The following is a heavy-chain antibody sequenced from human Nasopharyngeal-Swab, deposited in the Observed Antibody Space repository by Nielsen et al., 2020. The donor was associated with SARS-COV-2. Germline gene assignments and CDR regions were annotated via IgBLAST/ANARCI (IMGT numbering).Heavy chain of an antibody. V-gene: IGHV3-21*01. CDR2: ISSSSSYI. CDR3: SRANYYDDY. Sequence: VRQAPGKGLEWVSSISSSSSYIYYADSVKGRFTISRDNAKNSLYLQMNSLRAEDTAVYYCSRANYYDDYWGQGTLVTSPQ. D-gene: IGHD3-22*01. J-gene: IGHJ4*02.